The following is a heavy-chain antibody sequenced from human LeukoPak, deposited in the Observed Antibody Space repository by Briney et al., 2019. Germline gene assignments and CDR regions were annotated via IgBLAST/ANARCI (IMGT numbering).Heavy chain of an antibody. Sequence: GGSLRLSCAASGFTFSSYGMHWVRQAPGKGLEWVAVISYDGSNKYYADSVKGRFTISRDNSKNTLYLQMNSLRAEDTAVYYCAKGSSGWSAGVDYWGQGTLVTVSS. CDR3: AKGSSGWSAGVDY. J-gene: IGHJ4*02. D-gene: IGHD6-19*01. CDR1: GFTFSSYG. CDR2: ISYDGSNK. V-gene: IGHV3-30*18.